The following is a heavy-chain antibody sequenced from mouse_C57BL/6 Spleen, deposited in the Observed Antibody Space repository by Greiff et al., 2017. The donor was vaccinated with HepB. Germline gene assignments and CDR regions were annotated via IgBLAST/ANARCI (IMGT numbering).Heavy chain of an antibody. V-gene: IGHV1-53*01. CDR2: INPSNGGT. D-gene: IGHD1-1*01. CDR1: GYTFTSYW. Sequence: QVQLQQSGTELVKPGASVKLSCKASGYTFTSYWMHWVKQRPGQGLEWIGNINPSNGGTNYNEKFKSKATLTVDTSSSPAYMQLSSLTSEDSAVYYCARLYGSFYAVDYWGQGTSVTVSS. J-gene: IGHJ4*01. CDR3: ARLYGSFYAVDY.